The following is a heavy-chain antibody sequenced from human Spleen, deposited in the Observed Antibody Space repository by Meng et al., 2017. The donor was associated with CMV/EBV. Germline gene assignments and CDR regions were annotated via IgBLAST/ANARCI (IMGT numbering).Heavy chain of an antibody. Sequence: GESLKISCAASGFTFSDYYMSWIRQAPGKGLEWVSYIGDGGSTIYYVDSVRGRFTISRDSAKNSLYLQMNSLRAEDTAVYYCARGDGILIFDMVYPYYFDYWGQGVLVTVSS. CDR2: IGDGGSTI. D-gene: IGHD3/OR15-3a*01. V-gene: IGHV3-11*04. CDR1: GFTFSDYY. CDR3: ARGDGILIFDMVYPYYFDY. J-gene: IGHJ4*02.